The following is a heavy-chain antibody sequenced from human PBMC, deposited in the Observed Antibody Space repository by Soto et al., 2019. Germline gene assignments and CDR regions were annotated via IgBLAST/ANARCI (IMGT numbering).Heavy chain of an antibody. CDR3: EGAYGSNFLIYYYYGMDV. Sequence: QVQLQESGPGLVKPSGTLSLTCAVSGGSISSSNWWSWVRQPPGKGLEWIGEIYHSGSTNYNPSLISRAVITVEKNSNKFSLKLSSVAAAASAGDYCEGAYGSNFLIYYYYGMDVWGQGTTVTVSS. J-gene: IGHJ6*02. CDR1: GGSISSSNW. D-gene: IGHD4-17*01. CDR2: IYHSGST. V-gene: IGHV4-4*02.